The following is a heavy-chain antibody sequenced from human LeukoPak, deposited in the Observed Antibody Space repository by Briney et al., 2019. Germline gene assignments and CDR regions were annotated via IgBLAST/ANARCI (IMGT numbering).Heavy chain of an antibody. CDR2: IYYSGST. D-gene: IGHD5-24*01. V-gene: IGHV4-59*01. Sequence: PSETLSFTCTVSGGSISSYYWSWIRQPPGKGLEWIGYIYYSGSTNYNPSLKSRVTISVDTSKNQFSLKLSSVTAADTAVYYCARGGGYNSYLDYWGQGTLVTVPS. CDR1: GGSISSYY. J-gene: IGHJ4*02. CDR3: ARGGGYNSYLDY.